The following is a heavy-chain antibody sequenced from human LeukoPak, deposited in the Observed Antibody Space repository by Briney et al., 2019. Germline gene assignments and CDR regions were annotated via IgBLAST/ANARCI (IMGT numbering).Heavy chain of an antibody. J-gene: IGHJ4*02. CDR3: ASGAYGSGSYAFDY. Sequence: GASVKVSCKASGGTFSSYAISWVRQAPGQGLEWMGGIIPIFGTANYAQKFQGRVTITADESTSTAYMELSSLRSGDTAVYYCASGAYGSGSYAFDYWGQGTLVTVSS. CDR2: IIPIFGTA. D-gene: IGHD3-10*01. V-gene: IGHV1-69*13. CDR1: GGTFSSYA.